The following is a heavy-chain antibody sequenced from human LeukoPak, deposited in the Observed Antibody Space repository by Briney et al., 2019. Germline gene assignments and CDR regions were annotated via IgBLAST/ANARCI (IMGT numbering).Heavy chain of an antibody. D-gene: IGHD3-16*02. CDR3: ARDRRSYDYVWGSYRYQGYFDY. CDR1: GFTFSDYY. V-gene: IGHV3-11*01. Sequence: GGSLRLSCAASGFTFSDYYMSWIRQAPGKGLEWVSYISSSGSTIYYADSVKGRFTISRDNAKNSLYLQMNSLRAEDTAVYYCARDRRSYDYVWGSYRYQGYFDYWGQGTLVTVSS. CDR2: ISSSGSTI. J-gene: IGHJ4*02.